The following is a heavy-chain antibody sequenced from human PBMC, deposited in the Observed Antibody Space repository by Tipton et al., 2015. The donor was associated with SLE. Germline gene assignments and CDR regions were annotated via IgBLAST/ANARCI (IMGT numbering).Heavy chain of an antibody. J-gene: IGHJ3*02. Sequence: SLRLSCTASGSTFAIYAMTWVRQAPGKGLEWVSSFSSSSSYIYYVDSVKGRFTISRDNAKNSLYLQMNSLRADDTAVYYCARRRSSSWADAFDIWGQGTMVTVSS. CDR1: GSTFAIYA. V-gene: IGHV3-21*01. CDR3: ARRRSSSWADAFDI. CDR2: FSSSSSYI. D-gene: IGHD6-13*01.